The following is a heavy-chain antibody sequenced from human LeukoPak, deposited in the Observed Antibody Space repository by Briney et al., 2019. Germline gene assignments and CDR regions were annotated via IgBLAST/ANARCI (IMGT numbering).Heavy chain of an antibody. CDR1: GFSFSSYW. Sequence: PGGSLRLSCTASGFSFSSYWMSWVRQAPGKGLEWVSSISSSSSYIYYADSKGRFTISRDNAKNSLYLQMNSLRAEDTAVYYCARGGEYCSSTSCYRVAYVWGKGTTVTVSS. J-gene: IGHJ6*04. D-gene: IGHD2-2*02. CDR3: ARGGEYCSSTSCYRVAYV. V-gene: IGHV3-21*01. CDR2: ISSSSSYI.